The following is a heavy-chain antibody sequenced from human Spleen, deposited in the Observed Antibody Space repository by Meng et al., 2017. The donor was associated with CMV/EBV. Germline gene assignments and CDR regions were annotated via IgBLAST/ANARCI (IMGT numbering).Heavy chain of an antibody. D-gene: IGHD3-10*01. CDR1: GFTFSSYG. V-gene: IGHV3-30*18. CDR3: AKEGSGSYSD. J-gene: IGHJ4*02. Sequence: LSCAAFGFTFSSYGMHWVRQAPGKGLEWVAVISYDGSNKYYADSVKGRFTISRDNSKNTLYLQMNSLRAEDTAVYYCAKEGSGSYSDWGQGTLVTVSS. CDR2: ISYDGSNK.